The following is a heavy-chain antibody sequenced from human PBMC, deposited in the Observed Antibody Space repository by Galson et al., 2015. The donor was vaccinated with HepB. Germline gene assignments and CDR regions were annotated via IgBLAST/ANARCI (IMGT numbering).Heavy chain of an antibody. CDR1: GGTFSSYA. V-gene: IGHV1-69*13. CDR2: IIPIFGTA. J-gene: IGHJ6*03. CDR3: ARGGLPMVRGVIVYYYYYYMDV. D-gene: IGHD3-10*01. Sequence: SVKVSCKASGGTFSSYAISWVRQAPGQGLEWMGGIIPIFGTANYAQKFQGRVTITADESTSTAYMELSSLRSEDTAVYYCARGGLPMVRGVIVYYYYYYMDVWGKGTTVTVSS.